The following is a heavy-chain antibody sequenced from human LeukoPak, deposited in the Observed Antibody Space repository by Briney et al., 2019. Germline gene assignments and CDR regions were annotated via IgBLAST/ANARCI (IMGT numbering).Heavy chain of an antibody. CDR3: ARDLYYYDSSGYYLGLDY. CDR1: GFTFSSYE. J-gene: IGHJ4*02. D-gene: IGHD3-22*01. Sequence: SGGSLSLSCAASGFTFSSYEMNWVRQAPGKGLEWVSYISSSCSTIFYADSVQGRFTISRANDKNSLYLQMTSLRADETAVYYCARDLYYYDSSGYYLGLDYWGQGTLVTVSS. CDR2: ISSSCSTI. V-gene: IGHV3-48*03.